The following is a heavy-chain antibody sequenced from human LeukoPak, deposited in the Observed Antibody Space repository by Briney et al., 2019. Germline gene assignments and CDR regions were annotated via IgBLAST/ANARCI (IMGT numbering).Heavy chain of an antibody. D-gene: IGHD2-8*02. Sequence: GGSLRLSCAASGFTFSSYGMHWVRQAPGKGLEWVAVISYDGNNKYYADSVKGRFTISRDNSKNTLYLQMNSLRAEDTAVYYCAKFTTPTGFDSWGQGTLVTVSS. CDR2: ISYDGNNK. J-gene: IGHJ4*02. V-gene: IGHV3-30*18. CDR3: AKFTTPTGFDS. CDR1: GFTFSSYG.